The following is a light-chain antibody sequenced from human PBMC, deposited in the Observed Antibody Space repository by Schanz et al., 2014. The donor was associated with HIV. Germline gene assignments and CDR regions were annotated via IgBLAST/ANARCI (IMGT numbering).Light chain of an antibody. CDR2: ATY. Sequence: QSVLTQPPSASRTPGQRVTISCSGSSSNIKMNAVNWSQHLPGMGPKLLIYATYNRPSGVPDRFSGSGSDTSASLAISGLQSEDEADYYCATWDDSLNGWVFGGGTKLTVL. J-gene: IGLJ3*02. CDR3: ATWDDSLNGWV. V-gene: IGLV1-44*01. CDR1: SSNIKMNA.